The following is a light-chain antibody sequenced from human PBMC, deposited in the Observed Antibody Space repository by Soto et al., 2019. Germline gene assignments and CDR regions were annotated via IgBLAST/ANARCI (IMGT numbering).Light chain of an antibody. V-gene: IGLV2-14*03. CDR1: SSDVGGLNS. J-gene: IGLJ1*01. CDR3: SSYTSTMTNV. Sequence: QSALTQPASVSGSPGQSITISCTGTSSDVGGLNSVSWYQLRPGTAPKLILYDVVDRPSGVSYRFSGSKSGNTASLPISGLPAAHEADYFCSSYTSTMTNVFGSGTKVTVL. CDR2: DVV.